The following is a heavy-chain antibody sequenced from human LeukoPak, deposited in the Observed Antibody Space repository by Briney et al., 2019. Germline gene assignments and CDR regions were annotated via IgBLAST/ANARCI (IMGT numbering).Heavy chain of an antibody. V-gene: IGHV3-49*04. CDR3: TRDETYCGGDCLNWFDP. D-gene: IGHD2-21*02. J-gene: IGHJ5*02. CDR1: GFTFGDYA. CDR2: IRSKAYGGTT. Sequence: PGGSLRLSCTASGFTFGDYAMSWVRQAPGKGLEWVGFIRSKAYGGTTEYAASVKGRFTISRDDSKSIAYLQMNSLKTEDTAVYYCTRDETYCGGDCLNWFDPWGQGTLVTVSS.